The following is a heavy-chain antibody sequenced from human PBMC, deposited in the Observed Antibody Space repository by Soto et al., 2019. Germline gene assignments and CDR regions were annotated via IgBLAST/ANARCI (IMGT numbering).Heavy chain of an antibody. D-gene: IGHD3-22*01. J-gene: IGHJ4*02. CDR3: ARGYDYDSGGYLFDY. CDR2: IYYSGST. V-gene: IGHV4-31*03. CDR1: GGSVSSNIYY. Sequence: SETLSLTCSVSGGSVSSNIYYWTWIRQHPGKGPEWIGHIYYSGSTYYNPSLKSRVTISLDMSKNQFSLKLTSVSAADTAVYYCARGYDYDSGGYLFDYWGQGTLVTVS.